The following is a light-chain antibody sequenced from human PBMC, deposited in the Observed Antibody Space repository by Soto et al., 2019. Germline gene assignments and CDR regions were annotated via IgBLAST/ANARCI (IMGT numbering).Light chain of an antibody. Sequence: DFVMTQSPDSLPVSLGERATTNCKSSQSVLSNNKNYLAWFQQKLGQPPRWFIFWASTRLSVVPDRFSGSGYGTDFTLTISNVEAEDVAIYYCPQYHSAPITFGQGTRLEIK. V-gene: IGKV4-1*01. CDR3: PQYHSAPIT. CDR2: WAS. CDR1: QSVLSNNKNY. J-gene: IGKJ5*01.